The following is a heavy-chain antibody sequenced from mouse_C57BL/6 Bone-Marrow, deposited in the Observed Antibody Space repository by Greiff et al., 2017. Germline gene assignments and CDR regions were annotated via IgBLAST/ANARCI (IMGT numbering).Heavy chain of an antibody. V-gene: IGHV1-80*01. Sequence: VQRVESGAELVKPGASVKISCKASGYAFSSYWLNWVKQRPGKGLEWIGQIYPGDGDTNYNGKFKGKATLTADKSSSTAYMQLSSLTSEDSAVYICARSGYDSYYAMDDWGQGTSVTVSS. CDR2: IYPGDGDT. CDR1: GYAFSSYW. J-gene: IGHJ4*01. CDR3: ARSGYDSYYAMDD. D-gene: IGHD2-2*01.